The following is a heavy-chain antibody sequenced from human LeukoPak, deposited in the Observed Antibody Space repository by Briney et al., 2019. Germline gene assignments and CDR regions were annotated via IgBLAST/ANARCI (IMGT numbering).Heavy chain of an antibody. CDR2: TRNKANSYTT. Sequence: GGSLRLSCAASGFTFSDHYRDWVRQAPGKGLEWVGRTRNKANSYTTEYAASVKGRFTISRDDSKNSLYLQMNSLKTEDTAVYYCARGLYSGSYYFDYWGQGTLVTVSS. J-gene: IGHJ4*02. V-gene: IGHV3-72*01. D-gene: IGHD1-26*01. CDR1: GFTFSDHY. CDR3: ARGLYSGSYYFDY.